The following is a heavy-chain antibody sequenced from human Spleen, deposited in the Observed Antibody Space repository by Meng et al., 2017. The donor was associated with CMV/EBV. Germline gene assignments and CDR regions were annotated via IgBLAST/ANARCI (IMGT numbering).Heavy chain of an antibody. V-gene: IGHV3-21*01. Sequence: GSLRLSCAASGFTFNNYYMSWVRQAPGKGLEWISSISNSYTYTDYADSIKGRFTISRDNAKNSLYLQMNSLRAEDTAVFYCARNPGYCGSTNCYAQYFDYWGQGTVVTVSS. J-gene: IGHJ4*02. D-gene: IGHD2-2*01. CDR1: GFTFNNYY. CDR2: ISNSYTYT. CDR3: ARNPGYCGSTNCYAQYFDY.